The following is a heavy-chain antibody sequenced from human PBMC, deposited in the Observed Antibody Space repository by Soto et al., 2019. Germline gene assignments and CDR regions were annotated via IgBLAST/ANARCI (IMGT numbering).Heavy chain of an antibody. Sequence: GGSLRLSCAASGFSLSTYWMHWVRQAPGKGLVWVSRINSDGSSISYADSVKGRFTSSRDNAENTLYLQMNSLRAEDTAVYYCASGGFMDGSDYWGQGTLVTVSS. D-gene: IGHD3-16*01. CDR3: ASGGFMDGSDY. CDR1: GFSLSTYW. CDR2: INSDGSSI. V-gene: IGHV3-74*01. J-gene: IGHJ4*02.